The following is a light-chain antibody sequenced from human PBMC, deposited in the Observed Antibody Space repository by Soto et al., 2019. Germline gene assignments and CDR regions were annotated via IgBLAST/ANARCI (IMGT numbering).Light chain of an antibody. CDR3: QQYKNYPWT. V-gene: IGKV1D-16*01. CDR1: QGISNW. J-gene: IGKJ1*01. Sequence: DIQMTQSPSTLSGSVGDRVTITCRASQGISNWLAWYQQKPGKAPKLLIYAASSLQSGVPSRFSGSGSGTDFTLTISSLQPDDFATYYCQQYKNYPWTFGQGTKVDI. CDR2: AAS.